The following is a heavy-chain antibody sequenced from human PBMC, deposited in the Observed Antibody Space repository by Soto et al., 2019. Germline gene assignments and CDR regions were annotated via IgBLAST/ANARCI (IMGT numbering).Heavy chain of an antibody. CDR3: AGVFWCGNANSTYGMDV. D-gene: IGHD3-3*01. CDR1: GFTFSSYA. CDR2: ISYDGSNK. V-gene: IGHV3-30-3*01. Sequence: QSGGSLRLSCAASGFTFSSYAMHWVRQAPGKGLEWVAVISYDGSNKYYADSVKGRFTISRDNSKNTLYLQMNSLRAEDTAVYYCAGVFWCGNANSTYGMDVWCQGTTVTVSS. J-gene: IGHJ6*02.